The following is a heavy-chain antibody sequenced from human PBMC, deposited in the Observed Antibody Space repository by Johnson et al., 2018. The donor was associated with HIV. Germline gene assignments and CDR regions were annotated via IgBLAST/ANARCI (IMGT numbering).Heavy chain of an antibody. CDR1: GFTFDDYA. V-gene: IGHV3-9*01. CDR2: ISWNSGSI. J-gene: IGHJ3*02. CDR3: AKDIGDYVPGHAFDI. Sequence: VQLVESGGGLVQPGRSLRLSCAASGFTFDDYAMHWVRQAPGKGLEWVSGISWNSGSIGYADSVKGRFTISRDNAKNSLFLQMNSLRAEDTALYYCAKDIGDYVPGHAFDIWSQGTMVTVSS. D-gene: IGHD3-16*01.